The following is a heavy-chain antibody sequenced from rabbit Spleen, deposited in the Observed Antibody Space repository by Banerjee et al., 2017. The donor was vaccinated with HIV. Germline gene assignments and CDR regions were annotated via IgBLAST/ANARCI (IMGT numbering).Heavy chain of an antibody. CDR2: IYTGSGST. Sequence: QEQLVESGGGLVQPEGSLTLTCTASGFDLSSYYYMCWVRQAPGKGLEWIGCIYTGSGSTYYASWAKGRFTISKTSSTTVTLQMSSLTVADTATYFCARLRAGDGADIWGPGTLVTVS. V-gene: IGHV1S45*01. CDR1: GFDLSSYYY. CDR3: ARLRAGDGADI. D-gene: IGHD2-1*01. J-gene: IGHJ3*01.